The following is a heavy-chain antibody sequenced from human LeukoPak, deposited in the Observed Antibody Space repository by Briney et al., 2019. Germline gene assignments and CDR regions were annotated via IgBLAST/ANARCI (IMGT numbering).Heavy chain of an antibody. D-gene: IGHD5-12*01. Sequence: GGSLRLSCAASGFTFSSYGMSWVRQDPGKGLEWVSAISGSGGSTYYADSVKGRFTISRDNSKNTLYLQMNSLRAEDTAVYYCAKDHSGYDYLDYWGQGTLVTVSS. CDR1: GFTFSSYG. CDR3: AKDHSGYDYLDY. CDR2: ISGSGGST. J-gene: IGHJ4*02. V-gene: IGHV3-23*01.